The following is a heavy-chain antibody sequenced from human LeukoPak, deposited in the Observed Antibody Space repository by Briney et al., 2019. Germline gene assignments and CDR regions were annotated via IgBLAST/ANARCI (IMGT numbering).Heavy chain of an antibody. D-gene: IGHD6-13*01. CDR3: ATGIAAPGIFYYYYMDV. J-gene: IGHJ6*03. CDR2: ISPIFGTA. V-gene: IGHV1-69*13. Sequence: SVKVSCKASGGTFSSYAISWVRQAPGQGLEWMGGISPIFGTANYAQKFQGRVTITADESTSTAYMELSSLRSEDTAVYYCATGIAAPGIFYYYYMDVWGKGITVTVSS. CDR1: GGTFSSYA.